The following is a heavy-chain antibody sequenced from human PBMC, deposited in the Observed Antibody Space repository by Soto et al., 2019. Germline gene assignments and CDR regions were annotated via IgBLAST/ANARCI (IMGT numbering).Heavy chain of an antibody. D-gene: IGHD2-15*01. CDR1: GGTFSSYA. Sequence: QVQLVQSGAEVRQPASSVKVSCKTSGGTFSSYAITWVRQPPGQGLEWMGGIVPIVDTSTYAQKFQGRVTIPADESTSTEEMELIIRTSDDTEVYYCVKVVAIAGNPDNWGPGTLVTVSS. CDR2: IVPIVDTS. J-gene: IGHJ4*02. V-gene: IGHV1-69*12. CDR3: VKVVAIAGNPDN.